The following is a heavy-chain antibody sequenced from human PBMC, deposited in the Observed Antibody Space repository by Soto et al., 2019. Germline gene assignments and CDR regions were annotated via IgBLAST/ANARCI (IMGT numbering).Heavy chain of an antibody. V-gene: IGHV1-69*13. D-gene: IGHD3-22*01. CDR1: GDTFSTYA. Sequence: GASLKVSCKASGDTFSTYAISWVRQAPGQGLEWMGGIIPTFETPPYAQKFQGRVTITADESTSTVYMELSSLRSDDTAVFYCVRGPSSSSYYHTSGYPYYFANWGQGTLVTVPQ. CDR3: VRGPSSSSYYHTSGYPYYFAN. CDR2: IIPTFETP. J-gene: IGHJ4*02.